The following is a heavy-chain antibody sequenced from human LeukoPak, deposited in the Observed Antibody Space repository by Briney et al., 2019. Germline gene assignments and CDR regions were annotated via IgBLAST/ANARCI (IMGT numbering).Heavy chain of an antibody. J-gene: IGHJ4*02. CDR3: ARVNYGALGY. CDR2: IHFSGST. V-gene: IGHV4-39*07. D-gene: IGHD4-17*01. CDR1: GGSISSSSYY. Sequence: SETLSLTCIVSGGSISSSSYYWGWIRQPPGKGLEWIGSIHFSGSTYYNPSLKSRVTISVDTSKNQFSLKLSSVTAADTALYHCARVNYGALGYWGQGTLVTVSS.